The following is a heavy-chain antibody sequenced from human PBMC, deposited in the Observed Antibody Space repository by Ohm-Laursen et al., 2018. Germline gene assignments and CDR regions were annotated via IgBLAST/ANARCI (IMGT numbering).Heavy chain of an antibody. CDR3: ARGTAYGDYVDY. CDR2: IYYIGTT. V-gene: IGHV4-59*01. J-gene: IGHJ4*02. D-gene: IGHD4-17*01. Sequence: TLSLTCSVYGGSFSGYYWSWIRQPPGKGLEWIGYIYYIGTTNYNPSLKSRVTISVDTSKNQFSLKLSSVTAADTVVYYCARGTAYGDYVDYWGQGTLVTVSS. CDR1: GGSFSGYY.